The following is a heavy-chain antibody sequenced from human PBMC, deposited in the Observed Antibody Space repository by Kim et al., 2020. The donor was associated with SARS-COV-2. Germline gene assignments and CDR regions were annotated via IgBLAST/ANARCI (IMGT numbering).Heavy chain of an antibody. CDR3: ARERSLWAVSNLRRLYYFDY. CDR1: GFTFSSYS. D-gene: IGHD6-25*01. CDR2: ISSSSSYI. Sequence: GGSLRLSCAASGFTFSSYSMNWVRQAPGKGLEWVSSISSSSSYIYYADSVKGRFTISRDNAKNSLYLQMNSLRAEDTAVYYCARERSLWAVSNLRRLYYFDYWGQGTLVTVSS. V-gene: IGHV3-21*01. J-gene: IGHJ4*02.